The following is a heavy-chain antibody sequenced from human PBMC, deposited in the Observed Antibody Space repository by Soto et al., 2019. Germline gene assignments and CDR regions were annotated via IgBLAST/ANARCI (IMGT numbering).Heavy chain of an antibody. CDR3: ARGESSGWYVDY. V-gene: IGHV4-34*01. CDR2: INHSGST. CDR1: GGSFSGYY. D-gene: IGHD6-19*01. Sequence: SETLSLTCAVYGGSFSGYYWSWIRQPPGKGLEWIGEINHSGSTNYNPSLKSRVTISVDTSKNQFSLKLSSVTAADTAVYYCARGESSGWYVDYWGQGTLVTVSS. J-gene: IGHJ4*02.